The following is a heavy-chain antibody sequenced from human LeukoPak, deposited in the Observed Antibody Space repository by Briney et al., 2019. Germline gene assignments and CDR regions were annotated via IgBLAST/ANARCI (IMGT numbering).Heavy chain of an antibody. CDR3: ARPYDTRGYFPDY. CDR1: GFTFSSYA. J-gene: IGHJ4*02. D-gene: IGHD3-22*01. CDR2: ISRGSDHI. V-gene: IGHV3-21*01. Sequence: GGSLRLSCAASGFTFSSYAMNWVRQAPGKGLEWVSSISRGSDHIFYADSMKGRFTISKDNAKNSLYLQMNSLGAEDTAVYYCARPYDTRGYFPDYWGQGTLVTVSS.